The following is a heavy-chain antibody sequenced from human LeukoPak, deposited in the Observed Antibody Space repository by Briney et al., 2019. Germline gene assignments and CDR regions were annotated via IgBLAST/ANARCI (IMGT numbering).Heavy chain of an antibody. CDR3: ARGAYGSGWATFDY. V-gene: IGHV3-30*04. CDR1: GFTFSSYA. Sequence: GGSLRLSCAASGFTFSSYAMHWVRQAPGKGLVWVALISYDGTNKYYADSVKGRFTISRDNSKNTLFVQMNSLRAEDTAVYYCARGAYGSGWATFDYWGQGTLVTVSS. J-gene: IGHJ4*02. D-gene: IGHD6-19*01. CDR2: ISYDGTNK.